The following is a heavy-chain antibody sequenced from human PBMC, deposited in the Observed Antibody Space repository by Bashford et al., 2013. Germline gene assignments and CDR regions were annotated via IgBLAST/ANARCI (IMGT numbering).Heavy chain of an antibody. J-gene: IGHJ4*02. V-gene: IGHV3-74*01. Sequence: GGSLRLSCAASGFTFSSYWMHWVRQAPGKGLVWVSRINSYGSMTNYADSVKGRFIISRDNAKNTLYLQMNSLRVEDTAVYYCARGWGSGWYMVYWGQGTLVTVSS. CDR2: INSYGSMT. CDR3: ARGWGSGWYMVY. CDR1: GFTFSSYW. D-gene: IGHD6-19*01.